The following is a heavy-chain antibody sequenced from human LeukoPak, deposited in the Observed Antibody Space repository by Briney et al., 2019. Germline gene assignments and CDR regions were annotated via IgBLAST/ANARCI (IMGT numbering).Heavy chain of an antibody. CDR3: ARIKMRGSGYLDP. D-gene: IGHD3-22*01. CDR2: IYYSGST. Sequence: SQTWSLICTVSGGSISSGDYYWSWIRQPPGKGLEWIGYIYYSGSTYYNPSLKSRVIILVDTSKNQFSLKLSSVTVADTAVYYCARIKMRGSGYLDPWGQGTLVTVSS. CDR1: GGSISSGDYY. J-gene: IGHJ5*02. V-gene: IGHV4-30-4*01.